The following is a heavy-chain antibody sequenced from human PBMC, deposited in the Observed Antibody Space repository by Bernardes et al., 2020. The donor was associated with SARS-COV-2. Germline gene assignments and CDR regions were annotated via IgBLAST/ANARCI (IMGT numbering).Heavy chain of an antibody. CDR3: ARGDGGYYSSWYKRGWFDP. CDR2: INHRGST. CDR1: GGSSIGYY. V-gene: IGHV4-34*01. J-gene: IGHJ5*02. D-gene: IGHD6-13*01. Sequence: ETLSLTCAVYGGSSIGYYWTWIRQPPGKGLEWIGEINHRGSTNYNPSLKSRVTISVDTSKNQFSLKLNSVTAADTAVYYCARGDGGYYSSWYKRGWFDPWGQGTLVTVSS.